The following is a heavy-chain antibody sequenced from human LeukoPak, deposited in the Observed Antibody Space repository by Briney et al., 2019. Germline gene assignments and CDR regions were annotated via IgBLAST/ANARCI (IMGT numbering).Heavy chain of an antibody. CDR1: GFTVSGNY. D-gene: IGHD6-19*01. CDR2: IYSGDNT. Sequence: RGSLRLSCAASGFTVSGNYMSWVRQAPGKALDWVSVIYSGDNTNYADSVKGRFTISRDYSKNTLYLQMSSLRAEDTAVYYCATGNQWLAFDSWGQGTLVTVSS. V-gene: IGHV3-66*01. CDR3: ATGNQWLAFDS. J-gene: IGHJ4*02.